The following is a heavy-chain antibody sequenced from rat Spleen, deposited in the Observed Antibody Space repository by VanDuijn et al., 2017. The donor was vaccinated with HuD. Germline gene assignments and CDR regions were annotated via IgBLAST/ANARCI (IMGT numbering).Heavy chain of an antibody. V-gene: IGHV5-29*01. CDR2: ISYDGTST. D-gene: IGHD1-1*01. CDR1: GFTFSDYY. Sequence: EVQLVESDGGLVQPGRSLKLSCAASGFTFSDYYMAWVRQAPTKGLELVATISYDGTSTYYPDSVKGRFTISRDNAKSTLYLQMDSLRSEDTATYYCARNSGDFDFWGQGVMVTVSS. J-gene: IGHJ2*01. CDR3: ARNSGDFDF.